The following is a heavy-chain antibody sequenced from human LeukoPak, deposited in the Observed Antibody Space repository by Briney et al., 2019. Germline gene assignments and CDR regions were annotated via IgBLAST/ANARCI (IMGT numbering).Heavy chain of an antibody. CDR2: ISSSGSTI. J-gene: IGHJ4*02. CDR1: GFTFSSYS. CDR3: ARVRYYDFWSGLSPYYFDY. Sequence: PGGSLRLSCAASGFTFSSYSMNWVRQAPGKELEWVSYISSSGSTIYYADSVKGRFTISRDNAKNSLYLQMNSLRAEDTAVYYCARVRYYDFWSGLSPYYFDYWGQGTLVTVSS. D-gene: IGHD3-3*01. V-gene: IGHV3-48*04.